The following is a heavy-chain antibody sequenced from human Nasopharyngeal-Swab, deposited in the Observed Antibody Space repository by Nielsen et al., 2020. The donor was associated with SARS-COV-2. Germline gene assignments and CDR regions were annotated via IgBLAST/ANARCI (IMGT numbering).Heavy chain of an antibody. CDR3: ARGLADSSGYPLYYFDY. V-gene: IGHV4-34*01. CDR1: GGSFSGYY. CDR2: INHSGST. Sequence: SETLSLTCAVYGGSFSGYYWNWIRQPPGKGLEWIGEINHSGSTNYNPSLKSRVTISVDTSKNQFSLKLSSVTAADTAVYYCARGLADSSGYPLYYFDYWGQGTLVTVSS. J-gene: IGHJ4*02. D-gene: IGHD3-22*01.